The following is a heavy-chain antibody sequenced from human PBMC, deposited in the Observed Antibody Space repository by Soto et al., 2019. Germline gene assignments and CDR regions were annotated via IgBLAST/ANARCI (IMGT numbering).Heavy chain of an antibody. J-gene: IGHJ5*01. CDR3: ARWGTGAFDS. D-gene: IGHD2-8*02. CDR1: GGSISSGGYY. CDR2: IYYSGST. Sequence: SETLSLTCTVSGGSISSGGYYWSWIRQHPGKGLEWIGYIYYSGSTYYNPTLKSRVTISVDTSKNQFSLKLSSVTAADTAVYDCARWGTGAFDSWGQGTLGIVSS. V-gene: IGHV4-31*03.